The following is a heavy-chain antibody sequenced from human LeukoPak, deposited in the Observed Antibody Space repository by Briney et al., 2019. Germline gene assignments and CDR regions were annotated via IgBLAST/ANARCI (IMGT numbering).Heavy chain of an antibody. V-gene: IGHV3-53*01. D-gene: IGHD6-19*01. CDR3: ARETTQQWLGGGAFDI. Sequence: GGSLRLSCAASEFTVSSNYMSWVRQAPGKGLEWVSVMYSGGSTYYADSVKGRFTISRDNSKNTLYLQMNSLRAEDTAVYYCARETTQQWLGGGAFDIWGQGTMVTVSS. J-gene: IGHJ3*02. CDR1: EFTVSSNY. CDR2: MYSGGST.